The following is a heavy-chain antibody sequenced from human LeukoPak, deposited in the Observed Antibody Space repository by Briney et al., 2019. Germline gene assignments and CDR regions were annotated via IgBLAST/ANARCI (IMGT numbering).Heavy chain of an antibody. CDR2: IKQDGSEK. V-gene: IGHV3-7*01. CDR3: ASEDSL. J-gene: IGHJ1*01. D-gene: IGHD2-21*01. CDR1: GFIFRSFY. Sequence: GGSLRLSCTASGFIFRSFYMSWVRQAPGKGLEWVSNIKQDGSEKYYVDSEKGRFTISRDNAKNSLYLQMNSLRAEDTAVYYCASEDSLWGQGTLVTVSS.